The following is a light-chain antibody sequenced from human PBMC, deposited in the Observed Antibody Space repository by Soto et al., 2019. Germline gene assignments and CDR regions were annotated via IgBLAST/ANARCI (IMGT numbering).Light chain of an antibody. J-gene: IGKJ1*01. V-gene: IGKV3-15*01. CDR1: QSVSSN. CDR2: DAS. CDR3: QQYSNWAET. Sequence: EMVMTQSPATLSVSPGERATLSCRAGQSVSSNLACYQQKVGQAPRLLIYDASTRATGFPARFSGSGSGTEFTLTISSLQSEDFAVYYCQQYSNWAETFGQGTKVEIK.